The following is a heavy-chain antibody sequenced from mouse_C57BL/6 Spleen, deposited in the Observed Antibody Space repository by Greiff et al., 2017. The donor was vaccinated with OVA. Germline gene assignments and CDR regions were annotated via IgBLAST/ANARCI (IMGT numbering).Heavy chain of an antibody. CDR1: GFTFSDYG. CDR3: ARGNHYAMDY. J-gene: IGHJ4*01. V-gene: IGHV5-17*01. Sequence: EVQLMESGGGLVKPGGSLKLSCAASGFTFSDYGMHWVRQAPEMGLEWVAYISSGSSTIYYADTVKGRFTISRDNAKNTLFLQMTSLRSEDTAMYYCARGNHYAMDYWGQGTSVTVSS. D-gene: IGHD2-1*01. CDR2: ISSGSSTI.